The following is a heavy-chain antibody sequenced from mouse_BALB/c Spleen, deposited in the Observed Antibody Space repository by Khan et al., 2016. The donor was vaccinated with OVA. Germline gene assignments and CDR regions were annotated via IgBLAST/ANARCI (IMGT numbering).Heavy chain of an antibody. CDR1: GYTFTSYY. D-gene: IGHD2-2*01. V-gene: IGHV1S81*02. J-gene: IGHJ3*01. CDR3: TRSGYGSLAY. CDR2: INPSSGGT. Sequence: QIQLVQSGAELVKPGASVRLSCKASGYTFTSYYLYWVKQRPGQGLEWIGDINPSSGGTNFNEKFKSKATLTVDKSSSTAYIQLNSLTSEDSAVYYCTRSGYGSLAYWGQGTLVTVSA.